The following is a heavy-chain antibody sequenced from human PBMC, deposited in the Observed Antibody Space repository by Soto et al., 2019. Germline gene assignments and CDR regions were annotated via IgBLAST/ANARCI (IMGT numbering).Heavy chain of an antibody. CDR3: AKKKLAYCSSTSCFLYYYYYMDV. Sequence: GGSLRLSCAASGFTFSSYGMHWVRQAPGKGLEWVAVISYDGSNKYYADSVKGRFTISRDNSKNTLYLQMNSLRAEDTAVYYCAKKKLAYCSSTSCFLYYYYYMDVWGKGTTDTVSS. D-gene: IGHD2-2*01. CDR2: ISYDGSNK. J-gene: IGHJ6*03. V-gene: IGHV3-30*18. CDR1: GFTFSSYG.